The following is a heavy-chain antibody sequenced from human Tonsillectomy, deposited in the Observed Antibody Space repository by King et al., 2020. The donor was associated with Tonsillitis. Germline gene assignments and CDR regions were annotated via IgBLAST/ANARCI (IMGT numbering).Heavy chain of an antibody. CDR2: ISSSSSYI. CDR3: STLFRLQGA. J-gene: IGHJ4*02. Sequence: VQLVESGGGLVKPGGSLRLSCAASGFAFSSYSINWVRQAPGKGLDGVSSISSSSSYIYYAVSVKARFSISIDNAKNSLYLQMNSLRAEDTAVYYCSTLFRLQGAWGQGTLVTVSS. D-gene: IGHD4-11*01. V-gene: IGHV3-21*01. CDR1: GFAFSSYS.